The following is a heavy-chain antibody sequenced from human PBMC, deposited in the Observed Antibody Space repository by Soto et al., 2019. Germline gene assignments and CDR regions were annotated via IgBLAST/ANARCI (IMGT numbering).Heavy chain of an antibody. CDR3: AGKLGRIATDYYFDY. CDR1: GYTFTSYA. V-gene: IGHV1-3*01. Sequence: ASVKVSCKASGYTFTSYAMHWVRQAPGQRLERMGWINAGNGNTKYSQKFQGRVTITRDTSASTAYMELSSLRSEDTAVYYCAGKLGRIATDYYFDYWGQGTLVTVSS. CDR2: INAGNGNT. J-gene: IGHJ4*02. D-gene: IGHD6-13*01.